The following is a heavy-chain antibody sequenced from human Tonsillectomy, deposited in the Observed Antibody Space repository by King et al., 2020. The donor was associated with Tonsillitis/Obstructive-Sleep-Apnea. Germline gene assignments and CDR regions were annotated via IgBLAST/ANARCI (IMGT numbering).Heavy chain of an antibody. Sequence: VQLVESGGGLIQPGGSLRLSCAASGFTVSSNYMSWVRQAPGKGLEWVSFLFSGGSTYYADSVKGRFTISRDNSKNTLYLQMNSLRAEDTAVYYCARAGYSSSWSLFDYWGQGTLVTVSS. CDR2: LFSGGST. D-gene: IGHD6-13*01. J-gene: IGHJ4*02. CDR3: ARAGYSSSWSLFDY. V-gene: IGHV3-53*01. CDR1: GFTVSSNY.